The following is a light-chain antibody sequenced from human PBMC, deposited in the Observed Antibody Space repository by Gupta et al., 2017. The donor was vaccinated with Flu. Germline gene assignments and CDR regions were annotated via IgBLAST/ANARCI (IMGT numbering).Light chain of an antibody. Sequence: SSVLTQPPSVSAAPGQTARIPCGGNNVGSKSVHWYQQKPGQAPVLVVYDNSDRPSGIPERFSGSKSGNTATLTISRVEAGDEADYYCQMWDSSSDPFYVFGTGTEVTVL. CDR2: DNS. V-gene: IGLV3-21*02. CDR1: NVGSKS. J-gene: IGLJ1*01. CDR3: QMWDSSSDPFYV.